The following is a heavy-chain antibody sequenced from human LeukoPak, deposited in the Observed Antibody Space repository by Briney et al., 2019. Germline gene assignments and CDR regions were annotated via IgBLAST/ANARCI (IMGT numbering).Heavy chain of an antibody. J-gene: IGHJ3*02. V-gene: IGHV1-46*01. CDR3: ARGLLVSSGWRIFRVLSLGNAFDI. CDR1: GYTFTSYY. D-gene: IGHD6-19*01. CDR2: INPSGGST. Sequence: ASVKVSCKASGYTFTSYYMHWVRQAPGQGLEWMGIINPSGGSTSYAQKFQGRVTMTRDTSTSTVYMELSSLRSEDTAVYYCARGLLVSSGWRIFRVLSLGNAFDIWGQGTMVTVSS.